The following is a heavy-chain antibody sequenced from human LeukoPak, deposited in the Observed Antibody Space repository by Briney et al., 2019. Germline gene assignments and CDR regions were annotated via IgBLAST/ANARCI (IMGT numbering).Heavy chain of an antibody. D-gene: IGHD3-22*01. CDR2: IYSGGST. J-gene: IGHJ4*02. CDR1: GFTVSSNY. Sequence: PGGSLRLSCAASGFTVSSNYMSWVRQAPGKGLEWVSVIYSGGSTYYADSVKGRFTISRDSSKNTLYLQMNSLRAEDTAVYYCARESYYYDSSGYSYYFDYWGQGTLVTVSS. CDR3: ARESYYYDSSGYSYYFDY. V-gene: IGHV3-66*01.